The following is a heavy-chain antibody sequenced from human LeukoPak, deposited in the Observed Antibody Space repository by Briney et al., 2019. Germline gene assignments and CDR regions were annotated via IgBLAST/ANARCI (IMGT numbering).Heavy chain of an antibody. D-gene: IGHD6-13*01. J-gene: IGHJ5*02. CDR3: ARTIAAAGRDWFDP. Sequence: ASVKVSCEASGYTFTGYYMHWVRQAPGQGLEWMGWINPNSGGTNYAQKFQGRVTMTRDTSISTAYMELSRLRSDDTAVYYCARTIAAAGRDWFDPWGQGTLVTVSS. CDR1: GYTFTGYY. CDR2: INPNSGGT. V-gene: IGHV1-2*02.